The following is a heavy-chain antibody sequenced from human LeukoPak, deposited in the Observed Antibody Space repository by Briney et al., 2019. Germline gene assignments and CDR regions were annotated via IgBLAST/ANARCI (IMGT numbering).Heavy chain of an antibody. CDR2: ISYDGSNK. Sequence: GGSLRLSCAASGFTLSSYGMPWVRQAPGRGLEWVAVISYDGSNKYYADSVTGRFTISRDNSKNTLFLQMNSLRAEDTAVYYCAKDPNGEYVGAFDFWGQGMMVCVSS. D-gene: IGHD4-17*01. CDR3: AKDPNGEYVGAFDF. CDR1: GFTLSSYG. J-gene: IGHJ4*02. V-gene: IGHV3-30*18.